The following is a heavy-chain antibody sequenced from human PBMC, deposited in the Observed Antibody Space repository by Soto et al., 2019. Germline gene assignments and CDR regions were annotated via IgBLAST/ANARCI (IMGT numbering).Heavy chain of an antibody. D-gene: IGHD2-15*01. CDR2: ISANDVGT. V-gene: IGHV3-23*01. Sequence: GGSRRLSCEPSAFTLTHNGMTWVRQAPGKGLEWVSLISANDVGTYYAESVKTRLTICRDNSKNTPYMKMNSLRPEATAVYYCASGYCSGGSCYFHDAFDIWGQGTLVTVSS. CDR3: ASGYCSGGSCYFHDAFDI. CDR1: AFTLTHNG. J-gene: IGHJ3*02.